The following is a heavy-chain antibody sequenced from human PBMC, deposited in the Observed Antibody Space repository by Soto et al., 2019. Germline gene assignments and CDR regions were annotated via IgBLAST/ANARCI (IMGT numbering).Heavy chain of an antibody. CDR2: ISYDGSNK. Sequence: QVQLVESGGGVVQPGRSLRLSCAASGFTFSSYGMHWVRQAPGKGLEWVAVISYDGSNKYYADSVKGRFTISRDNSKNTLYLQMNSLRAEDTAVYYFAKERNTMVRGVMVYWGQGTPVTVSS. J-gene: IGHJ4*02. D-gene: IGHD3-10*01. V-gene: IGHV3-30*18. CDR1: GFTFSSYG. CDR3: AKERNTMVRGVMVY.